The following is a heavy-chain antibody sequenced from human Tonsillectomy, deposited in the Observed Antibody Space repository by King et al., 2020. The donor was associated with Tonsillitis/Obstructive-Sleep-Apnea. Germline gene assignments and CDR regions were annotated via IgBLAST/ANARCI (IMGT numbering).Heavy chain of an antibody. CDR1: GXTXXSYX. CDR2: XSAHNGNX. CDR3: ARDKXXXXWGXXRPXDX. D-gene: IGHD3-16*01. J-gene: IGHJ4*02. Sequence: QLVQSGAEVKKXGASVKVSCXASGXTXXSYXXXXXRQXXGQXLXWXXWXSAHNGNXDYAQKFQXRVTITTNAPTDTAYMELRSLSSDATAAYYCARDKXXXXWGXXRPXDXXGXXTLVTVSS. V-gene: IGHV1-18*01.